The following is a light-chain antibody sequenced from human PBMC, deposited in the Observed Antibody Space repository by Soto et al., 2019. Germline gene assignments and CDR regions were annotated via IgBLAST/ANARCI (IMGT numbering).Light chain of an antibody. V-gene: IGLV2-14*01. CDR2: EVS. Sequence: QSALNQPASVSGAPWQSNTISLNGNNSEVGGYKYVSWYQQHPDKAPKLIIFEVSNRPSGISSRFSGSKSGNTASLTISGLQAEDEADYYCASYTSSSTSVIFGRGTKLTVL. CDR3: ASYTSSSTSVI. CDR1: NSEVGGYKY. J-gene: IGLJ2*01.